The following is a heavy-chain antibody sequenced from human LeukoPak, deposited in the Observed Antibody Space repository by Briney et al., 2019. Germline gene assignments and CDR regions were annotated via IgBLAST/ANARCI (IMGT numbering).Heavy chain of an antibody. Sequence: SETLSLTCTVSGGSISSYYWSWIRQPPGKGLEWIGYIYYSGSTNYNPSLKSRVTISVDTSKNQFSLKLSSVTAADTAVYYCARIGEPPAFDIWGQGTTVTVSS. CDR1: GGSISSYY. J-gene: IGHJ3*02. CDR2: IYYSGST. V-gene: IGHV4-59*01. D-gene: IGHD3-10*01. CDR3: ARIGEPPAFDI.